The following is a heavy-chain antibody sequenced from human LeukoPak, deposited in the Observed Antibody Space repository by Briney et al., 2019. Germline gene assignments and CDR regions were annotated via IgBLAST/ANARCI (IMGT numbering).Heavy chain of an antibody. CDR2: TKPDGSET. D-gene: IGHD6-13*01. J-gene: IGHJ5*02. CDR1: GFTFSNYW. Sequence: PGGSLRLSCAASGFTFSNYWMSWVRQAPGKGLEWLANTKPDGSETHYMDSVKGRFTVSRDNAKNSLYLQVDSLRADDTAVYYCARYSSSSSVVALGQGALVTVSS. CDR3: ARYSSSSSVVA. V-gene: IGHV3-7*01.